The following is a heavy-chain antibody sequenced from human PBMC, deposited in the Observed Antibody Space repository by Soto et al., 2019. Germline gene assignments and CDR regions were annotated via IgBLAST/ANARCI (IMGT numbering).Heavy chain of an antibody. V-gene: IGHV3-30*18. CDR3: AKEGVVVPFDY. J-gene: IGHJ4*02. Sequence: QVQLVESGGGVVQPGRSLRLSCAASGFTFSSYGMHWVRQAPGKGLEWVAVISYDGSNKYYADSVKGRFTISRDNSKNTLYLQMNSLRAEDTAVYYCAKEGVVVPFDYWGQGTLVTVSS. CDR2: ISYDGSNK. D-gene: IGHD3-22*01. CDR1: GFTFSSYG.